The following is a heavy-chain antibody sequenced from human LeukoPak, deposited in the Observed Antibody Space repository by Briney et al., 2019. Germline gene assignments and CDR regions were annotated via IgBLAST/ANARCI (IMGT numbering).Heavy chain of an antibody. D-gene: IGHD3-3*01. CDR2: IYTSRST. V-gene: IGHV4-61*02. CDR3: AREKDFSLWDAAVDY. CDR1: GGSISSGTYY. J-gene: IGHJ4*02. Sequence: PSETLSLTCTVYGGSISSGTYYSSWIRQPAGKGLEWIGRIYTSRSTNYNPSLKSRVTISVDTSKNQFSLKLSSVTAEDTAVYYCAREKDFSLWDAAVDYWGQGTLVTVSS.